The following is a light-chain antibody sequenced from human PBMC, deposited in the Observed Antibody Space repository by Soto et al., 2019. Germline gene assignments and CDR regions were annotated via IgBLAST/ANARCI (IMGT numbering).Light chain of an antibody. J-gene: IGLJ3*02. CDR3: CSYAGRYSWV. CDR2: HVG. V-gene: IGLV2-11*01. Sequence: QPVLTQPRSVSGSPGQSVTISCTGTSSDVGGWNYVSWYQHHAGKAPQLMIYHVGERPSGVPDRFSGSKSGNTASLTISGVQAEDEADYYCCSYAGRYSWVFGGGTKLTVL. CDR1: SSDVGGWNY.